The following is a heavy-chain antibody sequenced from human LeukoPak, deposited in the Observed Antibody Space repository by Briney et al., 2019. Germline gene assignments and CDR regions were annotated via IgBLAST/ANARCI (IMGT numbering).Heavy chain of an antibody. J-gene: IGHJ1*01. Sequence: PGGSLRLSCAASGFTSSSYEMNWVRQAPGKGLEWVSYISSSGSTIYYADSVKGRFTISRDNAKNSLYLQMNSLRAEDTAVYYCARVRQDYYDSSGYWGYFQHWGQGTLVTVSS. CDR2: ISSSGSTI. D-gene: IGHD3-22*01. V-gene: IGHV3-48*03. CDR3: ARVRQDYYDSSGYWGYFQH. CDR1: GFTSSSYE.